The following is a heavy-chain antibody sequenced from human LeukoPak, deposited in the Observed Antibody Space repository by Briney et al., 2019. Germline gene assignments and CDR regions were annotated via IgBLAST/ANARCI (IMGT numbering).Heavy chain of an antibody. J-gene: IGHJ4*02. CDR2: VHLNGRT. CDR3: AREGGLYRPLDY. D-gene: IGHD5/OR15-5a*01. V-gene: IGHV4-4*02. CDR1: GGSITNTNY. Sequence: SETLSLTCGVSGGSITNTNYWTWVRQPPGGGLEWIGEVHLNGRTHYSPSRESRVTMSVDMSENHISLKLTSVAAADTAVYYCAREGGLYRPLDYSGPGTLVIVSS.